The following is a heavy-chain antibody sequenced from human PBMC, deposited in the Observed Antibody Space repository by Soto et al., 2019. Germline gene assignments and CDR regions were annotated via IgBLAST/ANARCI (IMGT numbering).Heavy chain of an antibody. CDR3: TTDLYYYDSSGYQKGGLRVDY. Sequence: EVQLVESGGGLVKPGGSLRLSCAASGFTFSNAWMSWVRQAPGKGLEWVGRIKSKTDGGTTDYAAPVKGRFTISRDDSKNTLYLQMNSLKTEDTAVYYCTTDLYYYDSSGYQKGGLRVDYWGQGTLVTVSS. CDR1: GFTFSNAW. V-gene: IGHV3-15*01. D-gene: IGHD3-22*01. CDR2: IKSKTDGGTT. J-gene: IGHJ4*02.